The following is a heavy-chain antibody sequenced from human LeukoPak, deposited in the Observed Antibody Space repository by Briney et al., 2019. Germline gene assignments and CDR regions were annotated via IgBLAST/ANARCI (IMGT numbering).Heavy chain of an antibody. CDR3: AKGGAVSSKSITLIRGTRRYYYYMDV. Sequence: GGSLRLSCAASGFTFSSYAMSWVRQAPGKGLEWVSAISGSGGSTYYADSVKGRFTISRDNSKNTLFLQMNRLRAEDTAVYYCAKGGAVSSKSITLIRGTRRYYYYMDVWGKGTTVTISS. CDR1: GFTFSSYA. V-gene: IGHV3-23*01. J-gene: IGHJ6*03. CDR2: ISGSGGST. D-gene: IGHD3-10*01.